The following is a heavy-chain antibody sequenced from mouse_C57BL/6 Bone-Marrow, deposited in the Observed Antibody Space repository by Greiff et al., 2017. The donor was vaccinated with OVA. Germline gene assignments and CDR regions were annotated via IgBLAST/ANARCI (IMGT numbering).Heavy chain of an antibody. CDR2: ISSGGSYT. Sequence: EVQLQQSGGDLVKPGGSLKLSCAASGFTFSSYGMSWVRQTPDKRLEWVATISSGGSYTYYPDSVKGRFTISRDNAKNTLYLQMSSLKSEDTAMYYCARSPYDYDRGFAYWGQGTLVTVSA. D-gene: IGHD2-4*01. CDR3: ARSPYDYDRGFAY. CDR1: GFTFSSYG. V-gene: IGHV5-6*01. J-gene: IGHJ3*01.